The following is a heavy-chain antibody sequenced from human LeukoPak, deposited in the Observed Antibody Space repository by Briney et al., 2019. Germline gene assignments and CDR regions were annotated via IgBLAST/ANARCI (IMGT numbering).Heavy chain of an antibody. Sequence: SETLSLTCTVSGYSISSGYYWGWIRQPPVKGLEWIAYIYYSGSTNYNPSLKSRVTISVDTSKNQFSLKLSSVTAADTAVYYCARVYYSNSYDYWYFDLWGRGTLVTVSS. J-gene: IGHJ2*01. CDR2: IYYSGST. V-gene: IGHV4-38-2*02. CDR3: ARVYYSNSYDYWYFDL. D-gene: IGHD6-13*01. CDR1: GYSISSGYY.